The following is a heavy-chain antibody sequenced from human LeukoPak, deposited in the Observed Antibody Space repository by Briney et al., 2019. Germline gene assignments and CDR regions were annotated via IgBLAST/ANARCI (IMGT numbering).Heavy chain of an antibody. CDR3: ARGGAARPDWFDP. J-gene: IGHJ5*02. V-gene: IGHV4-61*02. D-gene: IGHD6-6*01. CDR1: GGSISSDSYY. Sequence: SQILSLTCTVSGGSISSDSYYWSWIRQPAGKGLEWIGRIYTSGSTNYNPSLKSRVTISVDTSKNQFSLKLSSVTAADTAVYYCARGGAARPDWFDPWGQGTLVTVSS. CDR2: IYTSGST.